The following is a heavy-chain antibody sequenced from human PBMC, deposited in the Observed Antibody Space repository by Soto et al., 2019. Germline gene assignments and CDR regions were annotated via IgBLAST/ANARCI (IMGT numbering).Heavy chain of an antibody. CDR3: TRHPNGMDV. CDR1: GFTFSGSA. Sequence: EVQLVESGGGLVQPGGSLKLSCAGSGFTFSGSAIHWVRQASGKGVEWVGRIRSKANSYATAYGASVKGRFTISRDDSKNTAHLQMNSLKTEDTAVYYCTRHPNGMDVWGQGTTVTVSS. CDR2: IRSKANSYAT. J-gene: IGHJ6*02. V-gene: IGHV3-73*02.